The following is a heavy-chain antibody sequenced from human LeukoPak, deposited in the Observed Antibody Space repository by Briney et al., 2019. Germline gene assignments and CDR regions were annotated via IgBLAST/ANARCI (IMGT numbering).Heavy chain of an antibody. CDR3: ARDEPDSSGSDY. Sequence: PGGSLRLSCAASGFTFSSYAMSWVRRAPGKGLEWVSVIYSGGSTYYADSVKGRFTISRDNSKNTLYLQMNSLRAEDTAVYYCARDEPDSSGSDYWGQGTLVTVSS. CDR2: IYSGGST. V-gene: IGHV3-66*01. J-gene: IGHJ4*02. CDR1: GFTFSSYA. D-gene: IGHD3-22*01.